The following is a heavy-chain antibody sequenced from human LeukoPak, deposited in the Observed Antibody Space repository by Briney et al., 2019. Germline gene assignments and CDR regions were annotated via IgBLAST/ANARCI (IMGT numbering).Heavy chain of an antibody. CDR1: GYTFTGYY. D-gene: IGHD2-2*01. Sequence: ASVKESCMASGYTFTGYYMHWVRQAPGQGGEWMGWINPNSGDTNYAQKFQGGVTMTRDTSISTAHMELSRLRSDDTAVYYCARANPLYCSSTTCLFDYWGQGTLVTVSS. CDR3: ARANPLYCSSTTCLFDY. J-gene: IGHJ4*02. CDR2: INPNSGDT. V-gene: IGHV1-2*02.